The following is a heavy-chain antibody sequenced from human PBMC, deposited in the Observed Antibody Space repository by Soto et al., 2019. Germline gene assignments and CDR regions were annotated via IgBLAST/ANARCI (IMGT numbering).Heavy chain of an antibody. V-gene: IGHV4-59*01. J-gene: IGHJ4*02. D-gene: IGHD2-2*01. CDR1: GGSISSYY. CDR3: ARENARTLDY. Sequence: SEILSLTCTVSGGSISSYYCSWIRQPPGKGLEWIGYIYNSGSTNYNPSLKSRLSISLDTSKWQFSLKLSSVTAADTAVYYCARENARTLDYWGQGTLVTVSS. CDR2: IYNSGST.